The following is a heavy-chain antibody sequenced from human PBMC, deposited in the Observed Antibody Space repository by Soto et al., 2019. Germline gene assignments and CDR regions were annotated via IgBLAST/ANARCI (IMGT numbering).Heavy chain of an antibody. J-gene: IGHJ4*02. Sequence: GGSLRLCCAASGFTFSTYAMHWVRQAPGKGLEWVAFISYDESNKYSAESVKGRFTISRDNSKNTLYLQMNSLRVEDTAVYYNEKESHMNYWHGYSVIDYWGQET. CDR1: GFTFSTYA. V-gene: IGHV3-30*18. D-gene: IGHD3-3*01. CDR3: EKESHMNYWHGYSVIDY. CDR2: ISYDESNK.